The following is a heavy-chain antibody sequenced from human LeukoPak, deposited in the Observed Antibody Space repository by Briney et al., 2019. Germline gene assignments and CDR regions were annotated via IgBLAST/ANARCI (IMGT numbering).Heavy chain of an antibody. CDR1: GSTVRSNSSF. CDR3: ARHGLYQDYGY. Sequence: SETLSLTCTVSGSTVRSNSSFWAWLRQPPGKGLEGIGNVYYSGSTHYTPSLKSRVTISLDMSKNQFSLRLTSVTAADTAIYYCARHGLYQDYGYWGQGILVTVSS. V-gene: IGHV4-39*01. D-gene: IGHD3-16*01. J-gene: IGHJ4*02. CDR2: VYYSGST.